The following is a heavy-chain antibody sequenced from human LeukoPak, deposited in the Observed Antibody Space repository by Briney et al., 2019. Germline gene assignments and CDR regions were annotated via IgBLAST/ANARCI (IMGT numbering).Heavy chain of an antibody. V-gene: IGHV3-11*01. Sequence: PGGSLRLSCAASGFTFSDYCMTWTRQAPGKGLEWISYISTSTGTIYYADSVKGRSTISRDIAKNSLYLQMNSLRAEDTAVYYCARDAIDSSGFDFDYWGQGTLVTVSS. CDR1: GFTFSDYC. CDR3: ARDAIDSSGFDFDY. J-gene: IGHJ4*02. CDR2: ISTSTGTI. D-gene: IGHD3-22*01.